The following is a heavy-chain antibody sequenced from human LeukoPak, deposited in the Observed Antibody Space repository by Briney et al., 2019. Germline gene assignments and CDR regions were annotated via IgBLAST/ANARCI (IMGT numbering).Heavy chain of an antibody. CDR3: ATEMVYYDSSGYCDY. D-gene: IGHD3-22*01. Sequence: PGGSLRLSCAASGFTFSSYEMNWVRQAPGKGLEWVANIKQDGSEKYYVDSVKGRFTISRDNAKNSLYLQMNSLRAEDTAVYYCATEMVYYDSSGYCDYWGQGTLVTVSS. CDR1: GFTFSSYE. V-gene: IGHV3-7*01. J-gene: IGHJ4*02. CDR2: IKQDGSEK.